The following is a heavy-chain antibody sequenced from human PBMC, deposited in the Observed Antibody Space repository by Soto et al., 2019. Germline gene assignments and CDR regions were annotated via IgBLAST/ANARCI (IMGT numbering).Heavy chain of an antibody. V-gene: IGHV4-34*01. CDR3: ARLGSGWFTTPPYFDY. Sequence: QVQLQQWGAGLLKPSETLSLTCAVYGGSFSGYYWSWIRQPPGKGLEWIGEINHSGSTNYNPSLKRRVTISVDTSKNQCSLMLSSVTAADTAVYYCARLGSGWFTTPPYFDYWGQGTLVTVSS. CDR1: GGSFSGYY. J-gene: IGHJ4*02. CDR2: INHSGST. D-gene: IGHD6-19*01.